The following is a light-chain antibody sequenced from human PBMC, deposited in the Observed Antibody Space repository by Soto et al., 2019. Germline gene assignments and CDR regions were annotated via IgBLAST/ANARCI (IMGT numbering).Light chain of an antibody. Sequence: ERVMTQAPATLSVSPGERATLSCRASQSVSSDLAWYQQKPGQGPRLLIYGAFNRATGVTARFSGSGSGTEFTLTISSLQSEDFAVYYCQQYNNWPLTFGGGTKVEIK. J-gene: IGKJ4*01. CDR1: QSVSSD. CDR3: QQYNNWPLT. V-gene: IGKV3-15*01. CDR2: GAF.